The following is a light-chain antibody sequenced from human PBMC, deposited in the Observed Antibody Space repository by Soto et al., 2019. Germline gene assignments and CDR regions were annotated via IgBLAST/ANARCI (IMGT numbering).Light chain of an antibody. Sequence: IHMTDAPSTLSGSVWYRVTITFLASQSISIWLAWYQQNPGKAPRPLIYDASTLESGVPSRFSGSGSGTEFTLTISSLQPDDFATYYCQQYNSYSEAFGQGTKVDIK. CDR3: QQYNSYSEA. J-gene: IGKJ1*01. CDR1: QSISIW. V-gene: IGKV1-5*01. CDR2: DAS.